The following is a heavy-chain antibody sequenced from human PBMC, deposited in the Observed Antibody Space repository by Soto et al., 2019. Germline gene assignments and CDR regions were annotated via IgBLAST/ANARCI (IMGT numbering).Heavy chain of an antibody. V-gene: IGHV4-30-2*01. CDR3: AGGIADSPLGY. Sequence: SETLSLTCAVSGGSLSSGGFSWSWIRQPPGKGLESIGYIYHSGSTYYNPSLKSRVTISVDRSKNQFSLKLSSVTAADTAVYYCAGGIADSPLGYWGQGTLVTVSS. CDR1: GGSLSSGGFS. J-gene: IGHJ4*02. CDR2: IYHSGST. D-gene: IGHD6-13*01.